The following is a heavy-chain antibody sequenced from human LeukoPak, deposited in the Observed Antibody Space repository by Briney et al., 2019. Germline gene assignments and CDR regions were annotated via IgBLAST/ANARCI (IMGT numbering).Heavy chain of an antibody. D-gene: IGHD5-12*01. Sequence: GASVKVSCKGSGSTFTSYDFDRARQPPAPGLERVGWLNITSGNTGKEYKLPVRVTITMNSAISTAYMELSSLRSEDTAVYYCASTPVRHPGYRGYDRNYDYWGQGTLVTVSS. CDR2: LNITSGNT. J-gene: IGHJ4*02. CDR3: ASTPVRHPGYRGYDRNYDY. V-gene: IGHV1-8*01. CDR1: GSTFTSYD.